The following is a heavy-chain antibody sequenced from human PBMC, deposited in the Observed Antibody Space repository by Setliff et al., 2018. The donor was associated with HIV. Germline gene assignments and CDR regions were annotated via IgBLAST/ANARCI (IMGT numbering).Heavy chain of an antibody. D-gene: IGHD3-10*01. CDR2: IYYSGST. Sequence: SETLSLTCTVSGGSISNYYWSWIRQPPGKGLEWIGYIYYSGSTNYNPSLKSRVTISVDTSKNQFSLKLSSVTAADTAVYYCASLDGSESPYIYYYYMDVWGKGTAVTVSS. V-gene: IGHV4-59*08. J-gene: IGHJ6*03. CDR3: ASLDGSESPYIYYYYMDV. CDR1: GGSISNYY.